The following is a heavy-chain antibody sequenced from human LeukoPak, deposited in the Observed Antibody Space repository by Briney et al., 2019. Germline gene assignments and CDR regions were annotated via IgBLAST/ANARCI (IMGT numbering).Heavy chain of an antibody. V-gene: IGHV3-21*01. CDR2: ISSSSIYI. J-gene: IGHJ4*02. CDR3: ARDYFGAGILDY. CDR1: GFTFSSYG. Sequence: PGGSLRLSCAASGFTFSSYGMSWVRQAPGKGLEWVSSISSSSIYIYYADSVKGRFTISRDNAKNSLYLQMNSLRAEDTAVYYCARDYFGAGILDYWGQGTLVSVSS. D-gene: IGHD3-10*01.